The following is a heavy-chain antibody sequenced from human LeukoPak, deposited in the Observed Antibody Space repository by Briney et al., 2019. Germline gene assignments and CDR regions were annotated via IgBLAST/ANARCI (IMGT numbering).Heavy chain of an antibody. Sequence: GGSLRLSCAASGFTFSSYSMNWVRQAPGKGLEWVSYISSSSSTIYYADSVKGRFTISRDNAKNSLYLQMNSLRAEDTAVYYCARDRYSSSGGAFDYWGQGTLVTVSS. V-gene: IGHV3-48*01. D-gene: IGHD6-13*01. J-gene: IGHJ4*02. CDR3: ARDRYSSSGGAFDY. CDR1: GFTFSSYS. CDR2: ISSSSSTI.